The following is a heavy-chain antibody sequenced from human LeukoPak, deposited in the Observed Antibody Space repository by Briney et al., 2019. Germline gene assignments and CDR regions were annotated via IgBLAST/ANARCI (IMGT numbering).Heavy chain of an antibody. J-gene: IGHJ3*02. V-gene: IGHV4-4*07. CDR2: IYTSGST. CDR1: GGSISSYY. Sequence: SETLSLTCTVSGGSISSYYWSWIRQPAGKGLEWIGRIYTSGSTNYNPSLKSRVTMSVDTSKNQFSLKLSSVTAADTAVYYCARDGIAVAGTGNDAFDIWGQGTMVTVSS. D-gene: IGHD6-19*01. CDR3: ARDGIAVAGTGNDAFDI.